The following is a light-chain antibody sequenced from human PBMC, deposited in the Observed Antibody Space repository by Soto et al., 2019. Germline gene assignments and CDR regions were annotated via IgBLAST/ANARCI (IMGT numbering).Light chain of an antibody. CDR1: SSDIGGYNY. CDR2: DVN. CDR3: SSYTSSSTQV. Sequence: QSVLTQPASVSGSPGQSITISCTGTSSDIGGYNYVSWYQQHPGKAPKLMIYDVNNRPSGVSKRFSGSKSGNTASLTISGLKADDEADYYCSSYTSSSTQVFGGGTKRTVL. V-gene: IGLV2-14*03. J-gene: IGLJ2*01.